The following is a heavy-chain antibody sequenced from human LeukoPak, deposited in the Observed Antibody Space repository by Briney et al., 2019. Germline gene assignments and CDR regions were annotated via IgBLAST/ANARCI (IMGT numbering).Heavy chain of an antibody. CDR1: GFTFSDHY. D-gene: IGHD7-27*01. V-gene: IGHV4-38-2*01. Sequence: GSLRLSCAASGFTFSDHYMDWVRQTPGKGLEWIASIHHTGTPYYNPSLKSRVTISVDTSKNQFSLQFSSVIAADTAVYYCVRHASGEPPRYWGQGTLVTVSS. CDR3: VRHASGEPPRY. J-gene: IGHJ4*02. CDR2: IHHTGTP.